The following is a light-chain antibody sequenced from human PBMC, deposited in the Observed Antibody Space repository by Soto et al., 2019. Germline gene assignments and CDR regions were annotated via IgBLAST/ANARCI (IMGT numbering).Light chain of an antibody. Sequence: QPMLTQPPSVSGAPGQRVTISCTGSSSNIGAGYDVHWYQQLPGTAPKLLIYGNSNRPSGVPDRFSGSKSGTSASLAITGLQAEDEADYYCQSYDSSLSGRGVVFGGGTKVTVL. CDR3: QSYDSSLSGRGVV. CDR1: SSNIGAGYD. V-gene: IGLV1-40*01. J-gene: IGLJ2*01. CDR2: GNS.